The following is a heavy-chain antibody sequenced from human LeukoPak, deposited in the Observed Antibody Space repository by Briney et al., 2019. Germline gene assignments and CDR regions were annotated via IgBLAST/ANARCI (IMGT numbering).Heavy chain of an antibody. CDR3: AGDFIPDVAY. V-gene: IGHV3-53*01. CDR1: GFTVSSNS. J-gene: IGHJ4*02. CDR2: IYSDNT. Sequence: PGGSLRLSCTVSGFTVSSNSMSWVRQAPGKGLEWVSFIYSDNTHYSDSVKGRFTISRDNAKKSLYLQMNSLRAEDTAVYYCAGDFIPDVAYWGQGTLVTVSS. D-gene: IGHD2-21*01.